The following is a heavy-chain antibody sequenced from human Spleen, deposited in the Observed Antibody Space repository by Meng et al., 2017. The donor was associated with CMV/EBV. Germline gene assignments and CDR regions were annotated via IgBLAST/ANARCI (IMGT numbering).Heavy chain of an antibody. J-gene: IGHJ3*01. Sequence: GESLKISCEASGFTFSTYTMHWVRQAPGKGLEWVSSISSSRSYIHYGDSVKGRFTISRDDAKNSLYLQINSLRDEDTALYYCARDRRLEAFDFWGQGTMVTVSS. CDR1: GFTFSTYT. CDR3: ARDRRLEAFDF. CDR2: ISSSRSYI. V-gene: IGHV3-21*01. D-gene: IGHD3-22*01.